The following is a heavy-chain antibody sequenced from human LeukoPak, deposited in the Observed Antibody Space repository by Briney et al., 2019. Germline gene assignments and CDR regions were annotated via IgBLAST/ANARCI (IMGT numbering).Heavy chain of an antibody. Sequence: PGGSLRLSCAASGFTFTNAYMSWVRQAPGKGLVWVSRINSDGSSTSYADSVKGRFTISRDNAKNTLYLQMNSLRAEDTAVYYCARARRRDGYNPTDYWGQGTLVTVSS. CDR2: INSDGSST. CDR3: ARARRRDGYNPTDY. CDR1: GFTFTNAY. J-gene: IGHJ4*02. D-gene: IGHD5-24*01. V-gene: IGHV3-74*01.